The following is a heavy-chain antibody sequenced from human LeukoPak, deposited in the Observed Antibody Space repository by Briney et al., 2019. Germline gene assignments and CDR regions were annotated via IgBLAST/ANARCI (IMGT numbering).Heavy chain of an antibody. V-gene: IGHV4-34*01. CDR1: GGSFSGYY. CDR3: ARGLYRYSSSWYLIGSYYFDY. CDR2: INHSGST. Sequence: SGTLSLTCAVYGGSFSGYYWSWIRQPPGKGPEWIGEINHSGSTNYNPSLKSRVTISVDTSKNQFSLKLSSVTAADTAVYYCARGLYRYSSSWYLIGSYYFDYWGQGTLVTVSS. D-gene: IGHD6-13*01. J-gene: IGHJ4*02.